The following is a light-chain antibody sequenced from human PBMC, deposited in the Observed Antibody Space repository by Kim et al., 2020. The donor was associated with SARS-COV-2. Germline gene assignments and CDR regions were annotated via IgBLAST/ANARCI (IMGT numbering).Light chain of an antibody. CDR2: EDN. V-gene: IGLV6-57*04. Sequence: NFMLTQPHSVSESPGKTVTISCTRSSGSIASNYVQWYQQRPGSAPTTVIYEDNQRPSGVPDRFSGSIDSSSNSASLTISGLKTEDEADYYCQSYDSSNWVFGGGTKLTV. CDR3: QSYDSSNWV. J-gene: IGLJ3*02. CDR1: SGSIASNY.